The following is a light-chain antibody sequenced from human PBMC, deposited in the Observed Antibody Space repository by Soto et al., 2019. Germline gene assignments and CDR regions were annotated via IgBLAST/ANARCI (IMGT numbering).Light chain of an antibody. Sequence: QSALTQPPSASGSPGQSVTISCTGTKNDVGFYDFVSWYQHHPGKAPRLIIYAVVQRPSGVPDRFSGSKSGNTASLTVSGLQAADEADYFCKSYAGSNTYVFGSGTKLTVL. J-gene: IGLJ1*01. CDR3: KSYAGSNTYV. V-gene: IGLV2-8*01. CDR1: KNDVGFYDF. CDR2: AVV.